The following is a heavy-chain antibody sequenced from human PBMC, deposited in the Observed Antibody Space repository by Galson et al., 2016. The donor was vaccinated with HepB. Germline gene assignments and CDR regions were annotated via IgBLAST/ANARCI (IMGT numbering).Heavy chain of an antibody. D-gene: IGHD2-21*01. V-gene: IGHV6-1*01. Sequence: CAISGDSVSSNSVAWNWIRQSPSRDLEWLARTYYRSKWYTDYAPSFSSLIALSPDTSKNQFSLQLNSVTPEDTADNYCARGGWGDFHWFDPWGQGIMVTVSS. CDR3: ARGGWGDFHWFDP. J-gene: IGHJ5*02. CDR2: TYYRSKWYT. CDR1: GDSVSSNSVA.